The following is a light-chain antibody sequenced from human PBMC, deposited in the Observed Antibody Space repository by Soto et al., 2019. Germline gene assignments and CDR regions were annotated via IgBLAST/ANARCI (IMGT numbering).Light chain of an antibody. CDR1: ENIRTS. Sequence: EVILTQFPATLSMSPGESATVSCRASENIRTSLAWYQHRPCQPPRLLIYDAFNRATGIPPRFSGGGSGTDFTLTISGLEPEDFAVYYCQQRASWPPFTFGGGTKVEIK. CDR2: DAF. J-gene: IGKJ4*01. V-gene: IGKV3-11*01. CDR3: QQRASWPPFT.